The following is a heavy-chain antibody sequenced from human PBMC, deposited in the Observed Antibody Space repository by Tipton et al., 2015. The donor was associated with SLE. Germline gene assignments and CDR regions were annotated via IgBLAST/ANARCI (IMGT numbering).Heavy chain of an antibody. CDR3: ARGAKERITLVRVRPYYFDY. J-gene: IGHJ4*01. D-gene: IGHD3-10*01. CDR1: GESFNGYY. V-gene: IGHV4-34*01. Sequence: TLSLTCAVYGESFNGYYWTWIRQFPGKGLEWIGQISTGGRTNYNPSLKSRVNMSVDTPKNQVFLKLTPVTAADTAVYYCARGAKERITLVRVRPYYFDYWGQGSLVTVSS. CDR2: ISTGGRT.